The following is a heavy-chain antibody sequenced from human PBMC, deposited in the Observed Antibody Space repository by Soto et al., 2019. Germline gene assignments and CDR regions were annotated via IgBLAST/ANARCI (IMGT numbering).Heavy chain of an antibody. V-gene: IGHV1-18*01. J-gene: IGHJ4*02. CDR1: GYSFTSSA. D-gene: IGHD3-22*01. CDR2: ISGYRGNT. Sequence: QVQLVQSGPEMKKPGASVKVSCKASGYSFTSSAISWLRQAPGQGLEWMGWISGYRGNTNYAQKFQGRVTLTTDTSTTTAYLELRSLTSDDTAVYYCARAPDYYDSSGDMDYWGQGTLVTVSP. CDR3: ARAPDYYDSSGDMDY.